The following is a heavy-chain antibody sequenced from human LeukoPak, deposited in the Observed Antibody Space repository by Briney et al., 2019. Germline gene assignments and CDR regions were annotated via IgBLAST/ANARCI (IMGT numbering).Heavy chain of an antibody. CDR3: ARLLRGMVRGVIIIRYYYYYMDV. Sequence: SETLSLTCTVSGGSISSSSYYWGWIRQPPGKGLEWIGSIYYSGSTYYNPSLKSRVTISVDTSKNQFSLKLSSVTAADTAVYYCARLLRGMVRGVIIIRYYYYYMDVWGKGTTVTVSS. CDR2: IYYSGST. V-gene: IGHV4-39*07. CDR1: GGSISSSSYY. J-gene: IGHJ6*03. D-gene: IGHD3-10*01.